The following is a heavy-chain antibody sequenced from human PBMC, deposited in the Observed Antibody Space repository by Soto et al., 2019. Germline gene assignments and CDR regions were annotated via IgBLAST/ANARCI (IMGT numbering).Heavy chain of an antibody. CDR2: IIPIFGTA. CDR3: ARDPYYYDSSGYYVHYFDY. V-gene: IGHV1-69*13. CDR1: GGTFSSYA. J-gene: IGHJ4*02. Sequence: AASVKVSCKASGGTFSSYAISWVRQAPGQGLEWMGGIIPIFGTANYAQKFQGRVTITADESTSTAYMELSSLRSEDTAVYYCARDPYYYDSSGYYVHYFDYWGQGTLVTVSS. D-gene: IGHD3-22*01.